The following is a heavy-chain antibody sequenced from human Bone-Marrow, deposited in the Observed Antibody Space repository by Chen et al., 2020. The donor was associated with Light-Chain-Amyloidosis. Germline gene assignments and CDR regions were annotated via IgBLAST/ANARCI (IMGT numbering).Heavy chain of an antibody. CDR2: VNSDGSST. Sequence: EVQLVESGGGLVQPGGSLRRSCAASGFTLSNYWMHWVRQVPGKGLVWVSRVNSDGSSTKYADSVKGRFSISRDYAKNTLYLQMNSLRAEDTAVYYCGGGAPRLNYYGVDVWGQGTTVTVSS. J-gene: IGHJ6*02. V-gene: IGHV3-74*03. CDR1: GFTLSNYW. CDR3: GGGAPRLNYYGVDV.